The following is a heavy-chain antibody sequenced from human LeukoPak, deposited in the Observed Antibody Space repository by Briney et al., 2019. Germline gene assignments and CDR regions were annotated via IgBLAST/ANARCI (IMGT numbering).Heavy chain of an antibody. J-gene: IGHJ4*02. V-gene: IGHV3-13*04. D-gene: IGHD2/OR15-2a*01. CDR2: IDTAADT. CDR3: ARFLTVAVVPQRVDC. CDR1: GFTFSSSD. Sequence: GGSLRLSCAASGFTFSSSDMHWVRQATGKGLEWVSAIDTAADTYYAGSVKGRSTISRDNAKNSLYLQMNSLRAEDTAVYYCARFLTVAVVPQRVDCWGQGTLVTVSS.